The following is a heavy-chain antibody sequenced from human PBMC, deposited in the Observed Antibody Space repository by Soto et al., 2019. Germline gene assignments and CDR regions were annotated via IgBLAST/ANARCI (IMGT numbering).Heavy chain of an antibody. J-gene: IGHJ5*02. Sequence: SLRLSCAASGFTFSNAWMSWVRQAPGKGLEWVGRIKSKTDGGTTDYAAPVKGRFTISRDDSKNTLYLQMNSLKTEDTAVYYCTTDWENWNYPYSPFDPSGQGTLGTVST. CDR2: IKSKTDGGTT. CDR3: TTDWENWNYPYSPFDP. CDR1: GFTFSNAW. V-gene: IGHV3-15*01. D-gene: IGHD1-7*01.